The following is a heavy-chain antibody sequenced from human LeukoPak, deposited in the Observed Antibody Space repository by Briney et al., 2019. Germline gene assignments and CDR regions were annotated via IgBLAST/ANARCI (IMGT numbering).Heavy chain of an antibody. Sequence: SETVSLTSTVSGGCISSYYWSWIRQPPGKGLDWIGYIYYSGSTNYNPSLKSRVTISVDTSKNQFSLKLSSVTAAGTAVYYCARAAWGGTYFDYWGQGTLVTVSS. J-gene: IGHJ4*02. V-gene: IGHV4-59*01. CDR2: IYYSGST. CDR1: GGCISSYY. D-gene: IGHD3-16*01. CDR3: ARAAWGGTYFDY.